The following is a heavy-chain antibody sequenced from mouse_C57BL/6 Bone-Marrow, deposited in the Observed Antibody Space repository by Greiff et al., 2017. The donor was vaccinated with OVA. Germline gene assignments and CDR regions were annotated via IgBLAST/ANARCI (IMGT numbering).Heavy chain of an antibody. CDR1: GFTFSSYG. Sequence: EVKVVESGGDLVKPGGSLKLSCAASGFTFSSYGMSWVRQTPDKRLEWVATISSGGSYTYYPDSVKGRFTISRDNAKNTLYLQMSSLKSEDTAMYYCARQRIYYGNYDWGQGTLVTVSA. D-gene: IGHD2-1*01. CDR2: ISSGGSYT. V-gene: IGHV5-6*01. CDR3: ARQRIYYGNYD. J-gene: IGHJ3*01.